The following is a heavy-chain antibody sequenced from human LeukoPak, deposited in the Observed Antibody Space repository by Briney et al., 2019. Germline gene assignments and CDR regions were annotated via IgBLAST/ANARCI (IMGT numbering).Heavy chain of an antibody. CDR2: VSSSGGST. D-gene: IGHD1-26*01. CDR3: AKDRGSYRSSDY. CDR1: GFTFSRYA. Sequence: GGSLRLSCAASGFTFSRYALHWVRQAPGKGLEWVSTVSSSGGSTNYADSVKGRFTISRDNSKNTLYLQMSSLRAEDTAVYYCAKDRGSYRSSDYWGQGTLVTVSS. J-gene: IGHJ4*02. V-gene: IGHV3-23*01.